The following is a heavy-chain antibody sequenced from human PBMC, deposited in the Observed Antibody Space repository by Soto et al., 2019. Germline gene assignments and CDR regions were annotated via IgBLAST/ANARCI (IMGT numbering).Heavy chain of an antibody. V-gene: IGHV3-74*01. CDR1: GFTFSSYW. CDR3: ARANYGFDY. J-gene: IGHJ4*02. D-gene: IGHD3-16*01. Sequence: GGSLRLSCAASGFTFSSYWMHWVRQAPGKGLVWVSRMNSDGISTSYVDSVKGRFTISRDNAKNTLYLQMNSLRAEDTAVYYCARANYGFDYWGQGTLVTVSS. CDR2: MNSDGIST.